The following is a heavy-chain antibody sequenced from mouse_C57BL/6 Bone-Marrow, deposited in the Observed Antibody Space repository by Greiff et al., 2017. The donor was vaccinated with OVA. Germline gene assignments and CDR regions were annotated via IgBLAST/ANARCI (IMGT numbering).Heavy chain of an antibody. D-gene: IGHD1-1*01. V-gene: IGHV1-55*01. CDR3: ARNLITTIVACEGTYWYFDV. CDR2: IYPGSGST. Sequence: QVQLQQPGAELVKPGASVKMSCKASGYTFTSYWITWVKQRPGQGLEWIGDIYPGSGSTNYNEKFKSKATLTVDTSSSTAYMQLSSLTSEDSAVYYCARNLITTIVACEGTYWYFDVWGTGTTVTVSS. J-gene: IGHJ1*03. CDR1: GYTFTSYW.